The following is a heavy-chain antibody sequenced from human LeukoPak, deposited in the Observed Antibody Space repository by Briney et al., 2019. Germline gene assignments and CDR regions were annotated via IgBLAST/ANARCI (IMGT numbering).Heavy chain of an antibody. CDR3: ARSSYYHSRVYYYGIDY. Sequence: GASVKDSCKATGYTFTGYYMHWLRQAPGQGLEWMGWTNPNSGGTNYAQKFQGRVTMTRDTSISTAYMELSRLRSDDTAVYYCARSSYYHSRVYYYGIDYWGQGTLVTVSS. CDR2: TNPNSGGT. D-gene: IGHD3-22*01. V-gene: IGHV1-2*02. CDR1: GYTFTGYY. J-gene: IGHJ4*02.